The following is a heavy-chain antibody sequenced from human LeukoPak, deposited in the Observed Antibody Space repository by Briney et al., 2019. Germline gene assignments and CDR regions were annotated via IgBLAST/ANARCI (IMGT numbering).Heavy chain of an antibody. CDR1: GYTFISYY. D-gene: IGHD4-17*01. J-gene: IGHJ4*02. CDR2: INPSGGST. Sequence: GASVKASCKASGYTFISYYMHWVRQAPGQGLEWMGIINPSGGSTSYAQKFQGRVTMTRDTSTSTVYMELSSLRSEDTAVYYCATDYGDYVFDYWGQGTLVTVSS. CDR3: ATDYGDYVFDY. V-gene: IGHV1-46*01.